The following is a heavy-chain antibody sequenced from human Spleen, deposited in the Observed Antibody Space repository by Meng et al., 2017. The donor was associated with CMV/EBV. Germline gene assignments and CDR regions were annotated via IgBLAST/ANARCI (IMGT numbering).Heavy chain of an antibody. CDR2: ISGYNGDA. Sequence: ASVKVSCKASGYTFTSFSINWVRQAPGQGLEWMGWISGYNGDAKYAQKFQGRVTVTTDTSTSTAYMELRGLSSEDTAVYYCAVGLAVQLNSNYYFDYWGQGTLVTVSS. CDR3: AVGLAVQLNSNYYFDY. V-gene: IGHV1-18*01. CDR1: GYTFTSFS. D-gene: IGHD1-1*01. J-gene: IGHJ4*02.